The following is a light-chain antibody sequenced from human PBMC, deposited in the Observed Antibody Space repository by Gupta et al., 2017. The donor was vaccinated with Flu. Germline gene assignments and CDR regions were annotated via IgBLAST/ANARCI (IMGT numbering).Light chain of an antibody. CDR3: QHTHNFPLT. CDR1: QDITTW. J-gene: IGKJ4*01. V-gene: IGKV1-12*01. Sequence: DIQMTQSPSSVSASVGDRVTITCRASQDITTWVAWYQQQPGKVPKVLIYSASTVQSGVPLRFSGSGSGTELTLTINSLQPEDFATYYCQHTHNFPLTFGGGTKVEIK. CDR2: SAS.